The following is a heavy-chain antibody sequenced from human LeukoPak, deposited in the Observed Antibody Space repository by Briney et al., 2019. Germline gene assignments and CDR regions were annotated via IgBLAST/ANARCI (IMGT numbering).Heavy chain of an antibody. J-gene: IGHJ4*02. CDR2: IYYSGST. CDR1: GGSISSGDYY. V-gene: IGHV4-30-4*01. D-gene: IGHD3-22*01. CDR3: ARGPWLEERLYDY. Sequence: QPSETLSLTCTVSGGSISSGDYYWSWIRQPPGKGLEWIGYIYYSGSTYYNPSLKSRVTISVDTSKNQFSQKLSSVTAADTAVYYCARGPWLEERLYDYWGQGTLVTVSS.